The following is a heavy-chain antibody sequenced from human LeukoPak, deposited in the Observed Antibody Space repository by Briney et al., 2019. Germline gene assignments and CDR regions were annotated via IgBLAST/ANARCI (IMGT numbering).Heavy chain of an antibody. CDR1: GGSLSGYY. CDR3: AKSNGYGLVDI. Sequence: SATLSLTCAVCGGSLSGYYWSWIRQPPGKGLEWIGEISQTGSNNNTPSLKSRVTISVDTSKNQFSLKPNSVTAADTAVYYCAKSNGYGLVDIWGQGTMVTVSS. V-gene: IGHV4-34*01. CDR2: ISQTGSN. D-gene: IGHD3-10*01. J-gene: IGHJ3*02.